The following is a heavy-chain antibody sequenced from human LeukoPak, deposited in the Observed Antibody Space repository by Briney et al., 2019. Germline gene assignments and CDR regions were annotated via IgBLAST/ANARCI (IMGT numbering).Heavy chain of an antibody. Sequence: SETLSLTCTVSGGSISSYYWSWIRQPAGKGLEWIGRIYTSGSTNYNPSLKSRVTMSVDTSKNQFSLMMSSVTAADTALYYCARRFSSGWDFDYWGQGTLVTVSS. CDR2: IYTSGST. J-gene: IGHJ4*02. CDR3: ARRFSSGWDFDY. CDR1: GGSISSYY. V-gene: IGHV4-4*07. D-gene: IGHD6-19*01.